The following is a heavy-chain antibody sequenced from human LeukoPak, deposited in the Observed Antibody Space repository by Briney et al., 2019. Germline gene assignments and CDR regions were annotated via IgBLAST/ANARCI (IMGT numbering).Heavy chain of an antibody. D-gene: IGHD4/OR15-4a*01. J-gene: IGHJ4*02. Sequence: GGSLRLSCVASGFPFRTYGMQWVRQAPGKGLEWVAFIRSDGSNKYYADSVKGRFTISRDTSKNTLFVEINSLRAEDTAVYYCTKDLLTIVGAKICDFWGQGTLVTVSS. V-gene: IGHV3-30*02. CDR2: IRSDGSNK. CDR3: TKDLLTIVGAKICDF. CDR1: GFPFRTYG.